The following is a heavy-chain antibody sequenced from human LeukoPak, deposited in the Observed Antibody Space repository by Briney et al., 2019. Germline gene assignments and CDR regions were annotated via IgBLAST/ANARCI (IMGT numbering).Heavy chain of an antibody. CDR2: INPNSGGT. D-gene: IGHD1-14*01. CDR3: ARGRVITEIDY. V-gene: IGHV1-2*02. Sequence: GASVKVSCKASGYTFTGYYMHWVRQAPGQGLEWMGWINPNSGGTNYALKFQGRVTMTRDTSISTAYMELSRLRSDDTAVYHCARGRVITEIDYWGQGTLVTVSS. J-gene: IGHJ4*02. CDR1: GYTFTGYY.